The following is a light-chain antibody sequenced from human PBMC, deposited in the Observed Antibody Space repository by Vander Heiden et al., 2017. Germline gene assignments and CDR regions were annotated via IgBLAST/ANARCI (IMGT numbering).Light chain of an antibody. CDR1: QSVSSN. CDR2: CAS. Sequence: EIVMTQYPATLSVSPGERATLTCRASQSVSSNLAWYQQKPGQAPRLLIYCASTRATGIPARFSGSGSGTEFTLTISSLQSEDFAVYYCQQYNNWPRTFGQGTKLEIK. CDR3: QQYNNWPRT. J-gene: IGKJ2*02. V-gene: IGKV3-15*01.